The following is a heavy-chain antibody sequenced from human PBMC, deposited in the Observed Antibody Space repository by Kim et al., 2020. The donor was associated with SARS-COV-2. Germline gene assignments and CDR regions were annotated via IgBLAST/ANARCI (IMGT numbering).Heavy chain of an antibody. J-gene: IGHJ6*02. V-gene: IGHV3-9*01. D-gene: IGHD2-2*01. Sequence: GGSLRLSCAASGFTFGDYAMHWVRQAPGKGLELVSGISWNSGSIGYADSVKGRFTISRDNAKNSLYLQMNSLRAEDTALYYCAKDMSGYSSTLYGMDVWGQGTTVTVSS. CDR1: GFTFGDYA. CDR2: ISWNSGSI. CDR3: AKDMSGYSSTLYGMDV.